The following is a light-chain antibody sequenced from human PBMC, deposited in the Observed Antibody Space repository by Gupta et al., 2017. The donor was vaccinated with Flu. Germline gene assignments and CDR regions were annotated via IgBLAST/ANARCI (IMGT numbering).Light chain of an antibody. CDR2: GAS. J-gene: IGKJ1*01. CDR3: QHYSNWPPWT. V-gene: IGKV3-15*01. Sequence: RVMTQSPATLYVSAGERATLSCRASQSISNSLAWYQQRPGQAARLLLYGASTRATDIPARFSGSGSGTEFTLTISSLRSEDFAIYYCQHYSNWPPWTFGRGTKVEIK. CDR1: QSISNS.